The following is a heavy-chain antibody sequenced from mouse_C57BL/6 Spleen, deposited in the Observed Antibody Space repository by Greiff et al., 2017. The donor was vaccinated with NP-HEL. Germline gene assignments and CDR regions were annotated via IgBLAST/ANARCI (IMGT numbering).Heavy chain of an antibody. CDR3: ARDGSSHYYAMDY. Sequence: QVQLQQPGAELVRPGTSVKLSCKASGYTFTSCWMHWVKQRPGQGLEWIGVIDPSDSYTNYNQKFKGKATLTVDTSSTTAYMQLSSLTSEDSAVYYCARDGSSHYYAMDYWGQGTSVTVSS. CDR1: GYTFTSCW. CDR2: IDPSDSYT. D-gene: IGHD1-1*01. V-gene: IGHV1-59*01. J-gene: IGHJ4*01.